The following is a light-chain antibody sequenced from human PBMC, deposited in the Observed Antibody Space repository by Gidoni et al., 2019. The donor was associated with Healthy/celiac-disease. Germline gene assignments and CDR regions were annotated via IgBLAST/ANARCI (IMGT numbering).Light chain of an antibody. Sequence: SYELTQPPSVSVSPGQTASITCPGDKLGNKYACWYQQKPGQSHGLVIYQDSKRPSGIPERFSGSNSGNTATLTISGTQAMDEADYYCQAWDSSTVVFGGGTKLTVL. CDR3: QAWDSSTVV. CDR1: KLGNKY. J-gene: IGLJ2*01. V-gene: IGLV3-1*01. CDR2: QDS.